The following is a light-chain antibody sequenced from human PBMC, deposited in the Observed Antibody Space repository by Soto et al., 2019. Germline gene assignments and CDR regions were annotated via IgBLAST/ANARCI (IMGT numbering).Light chain of an antibody. CDR3: AAWDDSLNAVV. Sequence: QSVLTQPHSASGTPGQRVTISCSGSSSNIGSNTVNWYQQLPGTAPKLLIYSNNQRPSGVPDRFSGSKSGTSASLAISGLQSEDEADYYCAAWDDSLNAVVFGGGPKLTVL. CDR1: SSNIGSNT. V-gene: IGLV1-44*01. J-gene: IGLJ2*01. CDR2: SNN.